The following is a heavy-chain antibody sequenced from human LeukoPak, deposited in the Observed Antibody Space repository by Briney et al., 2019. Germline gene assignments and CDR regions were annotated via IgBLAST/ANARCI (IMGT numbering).Heavy chain of an antibody. V-gene: IGHV4-34*01. J-gene: IGHJ4*02. CDR2: INHSGST. Sequence: SETLSLTCAVYGGSFGGYYWSWIRQPPGKGLEWIGEINHSGSTNYNPSLKSRVTISVDTSKNQFSLKLSSVTAADTAVYYCARDLHTAMVSDRFDYWGQGTLVTVSS. D-gene: IGHD5-18*01. CDR1: GGSFGGYY. CDR3: ARDLHTAMVSDRFDY.